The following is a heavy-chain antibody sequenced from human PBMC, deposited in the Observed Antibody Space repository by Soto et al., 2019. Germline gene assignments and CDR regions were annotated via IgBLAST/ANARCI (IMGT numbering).Heavy chain of an antibody. CDR1: GGSLSGFY. CDR2: INHSGST. J-gene: IGHJ6*02. V-gene: IGHV4-34*01. Sequence: QVQLQQWGAGLLKPSETLSLTCAVYGGSLSGFYWSWIRQAPGKGLEWIGEINHSGSTNYNPSLKRRVTISVDTATNQFSLKLRSLTAADTAVYYCVREGHYDLWGYYYGMDVWGQGTTVTVSS. D-gene: IGHD3-3*01. CDR3: VREGHYDLWGYYYGMDV.